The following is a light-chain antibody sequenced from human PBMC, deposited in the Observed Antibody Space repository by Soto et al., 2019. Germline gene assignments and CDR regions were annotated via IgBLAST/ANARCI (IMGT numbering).Light chain of an antibody. J-gene: IGKJ4*01. Sequence: DIQMTQFPSSLSASIGDRVTITCRASQRISSYVNWYQQKLGKAPKLLIHVASNLQSGVPSRFSGNESGTDFTLTISSLQPEYFATYYCQQSYSSPFHFGGGTKVEI. CDR2: VAS. V-gene: IGKV1-39*01. CDR3: QQSYSSPFH. CDR1: QRISSY.